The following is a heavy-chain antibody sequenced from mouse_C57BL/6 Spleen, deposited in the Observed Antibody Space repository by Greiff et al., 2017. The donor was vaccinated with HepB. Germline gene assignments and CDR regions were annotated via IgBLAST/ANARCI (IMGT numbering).Heavy chain of an antibody. CDR2: IDPETGGT. CDR3: TRFYGNYAMDY. Sequence: QVQLQQSGAELVRPGASVTLSCKASGYTFTDYEMHWVKQTPVHGLEWIGAIDPETGGTAYNQKFKGKAILTADKSSSTAYMELRSLTSEDSAVYYCTRFYGNYAMDYWGQGTSVTVSS. V-gene: IGHV1-15*01. D-gene: IGHD2-1*01. CDR1: GYTFTDYE. J-gene: IGHJ4*01.